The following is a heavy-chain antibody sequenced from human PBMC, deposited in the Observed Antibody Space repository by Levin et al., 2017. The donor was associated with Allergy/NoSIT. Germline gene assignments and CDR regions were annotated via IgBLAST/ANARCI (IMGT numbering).Heavy chain of an antibody. V-gene: IGHV4-39*07. D-gene: IGHD2/OR15-2a*01. J-gene: IGHJ6*02. CDR3: AGEPNSPYYYYYGLDV. Sequence: SQTLSLTCTVSGDSISNDNYYWAWIRQPPGKGLEWIGSVYYTGSAYYNPSLKTRLTMSVETSKNQFSLRFNSVTAADTAIYYCAGEPNSPYYYYYGLDVWGQGTAVTVSS. CDR2: VYYTGSA. CDR1: GDSISNDNYY.